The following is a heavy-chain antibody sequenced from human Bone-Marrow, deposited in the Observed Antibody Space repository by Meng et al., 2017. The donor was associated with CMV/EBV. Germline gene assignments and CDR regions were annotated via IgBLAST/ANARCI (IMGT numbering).Heavy chain of an antibody. D-gene: IGHD2-21*01. CDR3: ARDRIPRLGWFDP. V-gene: IGHV3-21*01. CDR1: GLTFSSYS. J-gene: IGHJ5*02. Sequence: GESLKISCAASGLTFSSYSMNWVRQAPGKGLEWVSCISSDSAYIYYADFLKGRFTISRDNAKSSLYLQMNSLRAEDTAVYYCARDRIPRLGWFDPWGQGPLVTFSS. CDR2: ISSDSAYI.